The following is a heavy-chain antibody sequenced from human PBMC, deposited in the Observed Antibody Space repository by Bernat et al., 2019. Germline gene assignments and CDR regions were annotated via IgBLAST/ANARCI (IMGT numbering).Heavy chain of an antibody. CDR2: IWYDGSNK. D-gene: IGHD6-13*01. CDR1: GFTFSSYG. Sequence: QVQLVESGGGVVQPGRSLRLSCAASGFTFSSYGMHWVRQAPGKGLEWVAVIWYDGSNKYYADSVKGRFTISRDHSKNTLYLQMNSLRAEDTAVYYCARVRYSNHPFDYWGQGTLVTVSS. J-gene: IGHJ4*02. V-gene: IGHV3-33*01. CDR3: ARVRYSNHPFDY.